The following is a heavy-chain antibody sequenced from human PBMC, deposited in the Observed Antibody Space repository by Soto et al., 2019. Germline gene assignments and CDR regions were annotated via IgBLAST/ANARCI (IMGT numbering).Heavy chain of an antibody. Sequence: QVQLVQSGAEVKKPGSSVKVSCKASGGTFSSYTISWVRQAPGQGLEWMGRIIPILGIANYAQKFQGRVTITADKSTRTAYMELSSRRSEDTAVYYCAREDGDYYCYGMDVGGQGTTVTVSS. CDR2: IIPILGIA. J-gene: IGHJ6*02. V-gene: IGHV1-69*08. CDR3: AREDGDYYCYGMDV. D-gene: IGHD4-17*01. CDR1: GGTFSSYT.